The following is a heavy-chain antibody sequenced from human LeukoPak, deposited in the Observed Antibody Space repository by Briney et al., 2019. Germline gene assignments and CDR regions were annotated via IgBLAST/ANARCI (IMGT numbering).Heavy chain of an antibody. V-gene: IGHV3-21*04. CDR1: GFTFSSYS. J-gene: IGHJ4*02. D-gene: IGHD3-22*01. CDR3: ARSPSSGYYDSSGYFDY. Sequence: GGSLRLSCAASGFTFSSYSMNWVRQAPGKGLEWVSSISSSSSYIYYADSVKGRFTIPRDNAKKSLYLKRNSLRAEDTAVYYCARSPSSGYYDSSGYFDYWGQGTLVTVSS. CDR2: ISSSSSYI.